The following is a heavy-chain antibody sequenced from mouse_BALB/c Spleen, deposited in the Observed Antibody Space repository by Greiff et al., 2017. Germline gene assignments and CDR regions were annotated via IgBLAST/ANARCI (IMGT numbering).Heavy chain of an antibody. J-gene: IGHJ4*01. CDR3: ARHYRYAMDY. V-gene: IGHV1-82*01. Sequence: QVQLQQSGPELVKPGASVKISCKASGYAFSSSWMNWVKQRPGQGLEWIGRIYPGDGDTNYNGKFKGKATLTADKSSSTAYMQLSSLTSVDSAVYFCARHYRYAMDYWGQGTSVTVSS. D-gene: IGHD2-14*01. CDR2: IYPGDGDT. CDR1: GYAFSSSW.